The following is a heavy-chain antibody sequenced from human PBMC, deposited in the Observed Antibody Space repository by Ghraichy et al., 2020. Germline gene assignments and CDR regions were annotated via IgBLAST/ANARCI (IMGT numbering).Heavy chain of an antibody. V-gene: IGHV3-74*01. Sequence: LSLTCAASGITFSSYWMHWVRQAPGKGLVWVSRINSDGSSTSYADSVKGRFTISRDNAKNTLYLQMNSLRAEDTAVYYCARGYSYGKFDYWGQGTLVTVSS. CDR2: INSDGSST. CDR3: ARGYSYGKFDY. J-gene: IGHJ4*02. D-gene: IGHD5-18*01. CDR1: GITFSSYW.